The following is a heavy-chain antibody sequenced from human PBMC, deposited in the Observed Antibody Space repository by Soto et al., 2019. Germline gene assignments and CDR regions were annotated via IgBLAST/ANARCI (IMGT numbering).Heavy chain of an antibody. CDR2: ISYDGRNE. CDR1: GFTFSRYA. J-gene: IGHJ6*02. D-gene: IGHD6-19*01. CDR3: TKGRGGWRNYGMAV. Sequence: QVKLVESGGGVVQPGRSLRLSCVASGFTFSRYAMHWVRQAPGKGLKWVAIISYDGRNEYYADSVKGRFTISRDNSKNTLYLQMNSLRAEDTAVYYCTKGRGGWRNYGMAVWGQGTTVTVSS. V-gene: IGHV3-30*18.